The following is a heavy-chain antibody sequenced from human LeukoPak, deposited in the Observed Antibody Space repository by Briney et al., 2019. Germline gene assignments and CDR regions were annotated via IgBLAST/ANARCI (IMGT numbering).Heavy chain of an antibody. D-gene: IGHD4-17*01. CDR1: GDSVSSYY. CDR2: IHYSGST. V-gene: IGHV4-59*08. J-gene: IGHJ1*01. CDR3: ASSPRCTEYFHY. Sequence: PSETLSLTCTVSGDSVSSYYWSWIRQPPGKGLEWIGYIHYSGSTNYNPSLKSRVTISGDTSKNQFSLKLSSVTAADTAVYYCASSPRCTEYFHYWGQGTLVTVSS.